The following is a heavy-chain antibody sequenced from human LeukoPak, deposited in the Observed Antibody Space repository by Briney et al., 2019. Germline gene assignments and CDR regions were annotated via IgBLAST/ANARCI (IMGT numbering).Heavy chain of an antibody. D-gene: IGHD3-3*01. V-gene: IGHV1-58*01. CDR3: AATPYYDFWSGYFPTDFDY. J-gene: IGHJ4*02. CDR1: GFTFTSSA. CDR2: IVVGSGNT. Sequence: SVKVSCKASGFTFTSSAVQWVRQARGQRLEWIGWIVVGSGNTNYAQKFQERVTITRDMSTSTAYMELSSLRSEDTAVYYCAATPYYDFWSGYFPTDFDYWGQGTLVTVSS.